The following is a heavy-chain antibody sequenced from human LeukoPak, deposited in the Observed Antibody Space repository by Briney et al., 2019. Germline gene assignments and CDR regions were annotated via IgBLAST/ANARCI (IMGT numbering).Heavy chain of an antibody. D-gene: IGHD6-13*01. CDR2: ISSNGGST. V-gene: IGHV3-64*01. CDR1: GFTFSSYA. J-gene: IGHJ4*02. CDR3: ARARAAAGTNPFDY. Sequence: GGSLRLPCAASGFTFSSYAMHWVRQAPGKGLEYVSAISSNGGSTYYANSVKGRFTIPRDNSKNTLYLQMGSLRAEDMAVYYCARARAAAGTNPFDYWGQGTLVTVSS.